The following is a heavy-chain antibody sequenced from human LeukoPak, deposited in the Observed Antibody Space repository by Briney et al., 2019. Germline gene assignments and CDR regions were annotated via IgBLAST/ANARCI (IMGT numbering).Heavy chain of an antibody. Sequence: TGGSLRLSCAASGFTFSSYAMHWIRQAPGKGLEWVAVISYDGSNKYYADSVKGRFTISRDNSKNTLYLQMNSLRAEDTAVYYCAKAPYNYEKINYYYYMDVWGKGTTVTVSS. V-gene: IGHV3-30-3*01. D-gene: IGHD5-18*01. CDR3: AKAPYNYEKINYYYYMDV. CDR2: ISYDGSNK. CDR1: GFTFSSYA. J-gene: IGHJ6*03.